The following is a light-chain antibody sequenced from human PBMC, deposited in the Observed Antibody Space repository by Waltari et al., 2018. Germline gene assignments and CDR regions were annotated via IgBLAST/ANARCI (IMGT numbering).Light chain of an antibody. CDR3: QQRSRWPLT. Sequence: EIVLTQSPATLSLSPGESATLSCRASQSIDIYLAWYQQRPGQAPRLLIPDASYRATGIPARFRGSGSGTDFTLTISSLEPEDFAVYSCQQRSRWPLTFGGGTKVEL. CDR2: DAS. V-gene: IGKV3-11*01. J-gene: IGKJ4*01. CDR1: QSIDIY.